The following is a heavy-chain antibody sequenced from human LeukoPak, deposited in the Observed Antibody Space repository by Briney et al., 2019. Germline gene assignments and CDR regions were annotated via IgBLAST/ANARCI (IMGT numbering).Heavy chain of an antibody. CDR3: AKDILGIAARPRWFDP. J-gene: IGHJ5*02. CDR1: GFTFSSYA. V-gene: IGHV3-23*01. D-gene: IGHD6-6*01. Sequence: GGSLRLSCAASGFTFSSYAMSWVRQAPGKGLEWVSAISGSGGSTYYADSVKGRFTISRDNSKNTLYLQMNSLRAEDTAVYYCAKDILGIAARPRWFDPWGQGTLVTVSS. CDR2: ISGSGGST.